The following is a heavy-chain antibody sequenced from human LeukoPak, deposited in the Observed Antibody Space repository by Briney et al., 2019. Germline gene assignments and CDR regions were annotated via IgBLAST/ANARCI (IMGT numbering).Heavy chain of an antibody. CDR2: ISCDGSSE. CDR3: ARETYYYESSGYYPYYFDY. CDR1: GFTLSSYA. Sequence: GGSLRLSCTASGFTLSSYAMHWVRQAPGKGLEWVAVISCDGSSEYYADSVKGRFTISRDNSQNTLFLQMNSLKTEDTAIYYCARETYYYESSGYYPYYFDYWGQGTLVTVSS. J-gene: IGHJ4*02. V-gene: IGHV3-30-3*01. D-gene: IGHD3-22*01.